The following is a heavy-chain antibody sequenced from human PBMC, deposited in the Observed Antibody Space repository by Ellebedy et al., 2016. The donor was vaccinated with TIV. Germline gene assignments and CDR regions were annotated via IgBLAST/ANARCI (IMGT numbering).Heavy chain of an antibody. CDR3: TRDGNRGFDMDV. J-gene: IGHJ6*02. D-gene: IGHD2/OR15-2a*01. CDR1: GFPFSDYS. CDR2: ISRGGETI. Sequence: GESLKISXAASGFPFSDYSMTWIRQAPGKGLEWVSSISRGGETISYADSVKGRFTISRDNAKNSLYLQMNSLRAEDTAVYYCTRDGNRGFDMDVWGQGTMVTVSS. V-gene: IGHV3-11*04.